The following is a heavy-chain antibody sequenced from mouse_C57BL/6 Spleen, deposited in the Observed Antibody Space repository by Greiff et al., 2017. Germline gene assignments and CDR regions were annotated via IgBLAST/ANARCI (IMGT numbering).Heavy chain of an antibody. J-gene: IGHJ3*01. Sequence: QVQLQQPGAELVRPGSSVKLSCKASGYTFTSYWMHWVKQRPIQGLEWIGNIDPSDSDTHYNQKFKDKATLTVDKSSSTAYMQLSSLTSEHSAVYYFARYYGRSYGGFSWFAYWGQGTLVTVSA. V-gene: IGHV1-52*01. CDR1: GYTFTSYW. CDR2: IDPSDSDT. D-gene: IGHD1-1*01. CDR3: ARYYGRSYGGFSWFAY.